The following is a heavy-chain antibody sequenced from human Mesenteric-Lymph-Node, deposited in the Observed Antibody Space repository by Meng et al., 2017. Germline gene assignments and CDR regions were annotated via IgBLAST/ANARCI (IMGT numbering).Heavy chain of an antibody. CDR1: GYTFTSYG. D-gene: IGHD6-13*01. CDR3: ARGTGTSWFDY. V-gene: IGHV1-2*04. Sequence: ASVKVSCKASGYTFTSYGISWVRQAPGQGLEWMGWINTKSGATNYAQTFQGWVTMTRDTSISTAYMELSRLRSDDSAVYYCARGTGTSWFDYWGQGTPVTVSS. CDR2: INTKSGAT. J-gene: IGHJ4*02.